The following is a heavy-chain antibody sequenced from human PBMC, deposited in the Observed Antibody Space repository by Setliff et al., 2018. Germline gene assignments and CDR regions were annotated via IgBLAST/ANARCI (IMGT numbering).Heavy chain of an antibody. CDR2: ISAYNGNT. CDR3: ARESGPNSSSHVFGY. D-gene: IGHD3-10*01. J-gene: IGHJ4*02. Sequence: ASVKVSCKASGYTFTSYGISWVRQAPGQGLEWMGWISAYNGNTNYAQKLQGRVTMTTDTSTSTAYMELRSLRSDDTAVYYCARESGPNSSSHVFGYWGQGTLVTVST. CDR1: GYTFTSYG. V-gene: IGHV1-18*01.